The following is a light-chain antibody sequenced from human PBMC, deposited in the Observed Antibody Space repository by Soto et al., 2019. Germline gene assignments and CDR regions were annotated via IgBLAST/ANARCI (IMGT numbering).Light chain of an antibody. CDR1: QSISSW. CDR2: KAS. CDR3: QQYNSYSLTWT. Sequence: DIQMTQSPSTLSASVVDRVTITCRASQSISSWLAWYQQKPGKAPKLLIYKASSLESGVPSRFSGSGSGTEFTLTISSLQPDDFATYYCQQYNSYSLTWTFGQGTKVDIK. V-gene: IGKV1-5*03. J-gene: IGKJ1*01.